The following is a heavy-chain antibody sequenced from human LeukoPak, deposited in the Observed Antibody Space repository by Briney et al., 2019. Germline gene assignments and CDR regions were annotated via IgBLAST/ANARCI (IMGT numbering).Heavy chain of an antibody. CDR1: GGSISSYY. CDR3: ARHRPGPYDY. J-gene: IGHJ4*02. Sequence: SETLSLTCTVSGGSISSYYWSWIRQSPGKGLEWIGYIYYSGSTNYNPSLKSRVTISVDTSKNQFSLKLSSVTTADTAVYYCARHRPGPYDYWGQGTLVTVSS. CDR2: IYYSGST. V-gene: IGHV4-59*01.